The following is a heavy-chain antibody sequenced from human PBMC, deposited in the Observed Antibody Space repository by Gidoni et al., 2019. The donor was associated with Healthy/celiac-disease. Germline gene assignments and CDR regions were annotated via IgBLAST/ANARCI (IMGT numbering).Heavy chain of an antibody. J-gene: IGHJ4*02. D-gene: IGHD3-22*01. CDR3: TTDTYYYDSSGYIY. V-gene: IGHV3-15*01. CDR2: IKSKTDGGTT. Sequence: EVQLVESGGGLVKPGGSLRLSCAASGFTFSNAGMSWVRQAPGKGLEWVGRIKSKTDGGTTDYAAPVKGRFTISRDDSKNTLYLQMNSLKTEDTAVYYCTTDTYYYDSSGYIYWGQGTLVTVSS. CDR1: GFTFSNAG.